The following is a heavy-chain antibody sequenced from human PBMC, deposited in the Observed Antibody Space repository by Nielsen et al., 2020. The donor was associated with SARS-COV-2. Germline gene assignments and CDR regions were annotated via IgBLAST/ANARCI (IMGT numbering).Heavy chain of an antibody. D-gene: IGHD3-16*01. V-gene: IGHV3-21*04. CDR2: ISSSSSYI. Sequence: GGSLRLSCAASGFTFDDYGMSWVRQAPGKGLEWVSSISSSSSYIYYADSVKGRFTISRDNAKNSLFLQMSSLRAEDTAVYYCARDPYTKVFDIWGQGTMVTVSS. J-gene: IGHJ3*02. CDR3: ARDPYTKVFDI. CDR1: GFTFDDYG.